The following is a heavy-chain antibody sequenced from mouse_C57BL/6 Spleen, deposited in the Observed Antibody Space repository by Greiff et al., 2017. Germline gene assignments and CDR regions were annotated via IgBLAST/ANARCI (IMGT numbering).Heavy chain of an antibody. CDR1: GYTFTSYW. V-gene: IGHV1-50*01. J-gene: IGHJ2*01. Sequence: QVQLQQPGAELVKPGASVKLSCKASGYTFTSYWMQWVKQRPGQGLEWIGEIDPSDSYTNYNQKFKGKATLTVDTSSSTAYMQLSSLTSEDSAVYYCARKGMVTSFDDRGQGTTLTVAT. CDR3: ARKGMVTSFDD. D-gene: IGHD2-2*01. CDR2: IDPSDSYT.